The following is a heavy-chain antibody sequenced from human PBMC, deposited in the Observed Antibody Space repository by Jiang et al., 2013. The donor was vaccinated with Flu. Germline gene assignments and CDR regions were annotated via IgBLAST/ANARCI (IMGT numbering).Heavy chain of an antibody. Sequence: GPGLVKPSETLSLTCTVSGGSISSYYWSWIRQPPGKGLEWIGYIYYSGSTNYNPSLKSRVTISVDTSKNQFSLKLSSVTAADTAVYYCASRGIAAAGTPFDYWGQGTLVTVSS. J-gene: IGHJ4*02. V-gene: IGHV4-59*08. D-gene: IGHD6-13*01. CDR2: IYYSGST. CDR3: ASRGIAAAGTPFDY. CDR1: GGSISSYY.